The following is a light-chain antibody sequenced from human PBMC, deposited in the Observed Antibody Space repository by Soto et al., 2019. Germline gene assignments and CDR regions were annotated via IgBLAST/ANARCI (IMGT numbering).Light chain of an antibody. CDR3: QQSHSTPPT. J-gene: IGKJ1*01. CDR1: QSISNF. V-gene: IGKV1-39*01. CDR2: AAS. Sequence: IQMTQSPSSLSASVGDRVTITCRASQSISNFLNWYQQRQGQVPKLLIYAASTLHTGVPSRFSGSGSGTDFTLTTTSLQPEDFTTYYCQQSHSTPPTFGQGTRWIS.